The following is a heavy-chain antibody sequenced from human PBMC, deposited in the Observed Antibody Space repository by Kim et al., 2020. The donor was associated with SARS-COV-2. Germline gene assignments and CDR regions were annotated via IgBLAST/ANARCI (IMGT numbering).Heavy chain of an antibody. CDR1: GYTFTSYD. J-gene: IGHJ4*02. CDR3: ARGRGRVLLWFGEVD. CDR2: MNPNSGNT. D-gene: IGHD3-10*01. Sequence: ASVKVSCKASGYTFTSYDINWVRQATGQGLEWMGWMNPNSGNTGYAQKFQGRVTMTRNTSISTAYMELSSLRSEDTAVYYCARGRGRVLLWFGEVDWGQGTLVTVSS. V-gene: IGHV1-8*01.